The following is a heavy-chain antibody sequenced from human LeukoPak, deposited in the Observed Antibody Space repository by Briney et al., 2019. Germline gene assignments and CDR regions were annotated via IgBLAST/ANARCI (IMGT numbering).Heavy chain of an antibody. CDR3: ARGVPYWITGTTASRYFDL. J-gene: IGHJ2*01. Sequence: SETLPFTCAVSGYSITSGYYWSWIRQPPGKGLEWIGEINHSGSTNYNPSLKSRATISVDTSKNQFSLKLSSVTAADTAVYYCARGVPYWITGTTASRYFDLWGRGTLVTVSS. V-gene: IGHV4-34*01. CDR1: GYSITSGYY. CDR2: INHSGST. D-gene: IGHD1-7*01.